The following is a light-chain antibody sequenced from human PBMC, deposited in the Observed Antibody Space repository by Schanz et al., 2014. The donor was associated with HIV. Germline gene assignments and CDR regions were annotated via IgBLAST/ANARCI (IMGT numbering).Light chain of an antibody. CDR1: SNDVGIYNL. J-gene: IGLJ1*01. V-gene: IGLV2-23*02. CDR3: CSYVDSSTFV. CDR2: EVS. Sequence: QSALTQPASVSGSPGQSITISCTGTSNDVGIYNLLSWYQQHPGKAPKLTIYEVSKRPSGVSNRFSGSKSGNTASLTISGLQGEDEADYYCCSYVDSSTFVFGTGTKVTVL.